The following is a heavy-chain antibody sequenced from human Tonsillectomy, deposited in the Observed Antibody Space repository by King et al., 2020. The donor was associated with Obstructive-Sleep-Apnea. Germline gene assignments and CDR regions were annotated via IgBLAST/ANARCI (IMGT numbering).Heavy chain of an antibody. V-gene: IGHV4-34*01. J-gene: IGHJ3*02. Sequence: VQLQQWGAGLLKPSETLSLPCAVYGGSFSGYYWSWIRQPPGKGLEWIGEINHSGSTNYNPSLKSRVTISVDTSKNQFSLKLSSVTAADTAVYYCVYDSSGYYYHAFDIWGQGTMVTVSS. CDR3: VYDSSGYYYHAFDI. CDR2: INHSGST. CDR1: GGSFSGYY. D-gene: IGHD3-22*01.